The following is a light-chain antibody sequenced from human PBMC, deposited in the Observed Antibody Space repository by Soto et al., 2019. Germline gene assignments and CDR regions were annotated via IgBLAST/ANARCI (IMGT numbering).Light chain of an antibody. V-gene: IGKV3-20*01. J-gene: IGKJ1*01. CDR2: GAS. CDR1: QSVSSSY. CDR3: QQYGSSPGT. Sequence: EIVLTQSPGTLSLSPGERATLSCRASQSVSSSYLAWYQQKPGQAPRLLIYGASSRATGVADRFSGRGSGAEFTLTISRLEPGDFAVYYCQQYGSSPGTFGQGTKVDIK.